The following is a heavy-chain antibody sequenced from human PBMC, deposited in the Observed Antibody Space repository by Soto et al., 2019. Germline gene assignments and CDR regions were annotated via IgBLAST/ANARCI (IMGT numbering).Heavy chain of an antibody. CDR1: GGSISSYY. J-gene: IGHJ4*02. V-gene: IGHV4-59*08. D-gene: IGHD1-1*01. Sequence: QVQLQESGPGLVKPSETLSLTCTVSGGSISSYYWSWIRQPPGKGLEWIGYIYYSGSTNYNPSLKRRVTISVDTSKNQFSLKLSSVTAAATAVYSCARRYGYSFEYWGQGTLVTVSS. CDR3: ARRYGYSFEY. CDR2: IYYSGST.